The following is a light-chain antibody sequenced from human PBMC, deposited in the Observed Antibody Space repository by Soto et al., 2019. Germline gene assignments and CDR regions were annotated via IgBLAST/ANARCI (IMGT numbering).Light chain of an antibody. CDR3: QQRSNWPLT. Sequence: EIVLTQSPATLSLSPGERATPSSRASQSVSSDLAWYQQKPGQAPRLLIYDASNRATGIPARFSGSGSGTDFTLTISSLEPEDFAVYYCQQRSNWPLTFGGGTKVEIK. CDR2: DAS. J-gene: IGKJ4*01. V-gene: IGKV3-11*01. CDR1: QSVSSD.